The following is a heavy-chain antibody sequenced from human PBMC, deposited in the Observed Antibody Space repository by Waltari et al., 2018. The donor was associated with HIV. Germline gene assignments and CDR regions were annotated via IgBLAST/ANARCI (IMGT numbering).Heavy chain of an antibody. D-gene: IGHD3-10*01. CDR3: ARGYYYRMDV. CDR1: GGPISSGYYY. V-gene: IGHV4-61*02. Sequence: QVQLQESGPGLVKPSQTLSLTCTVSGGPISSGYYYWSWIRQPAGKGLEWIGRFYTSGGTNYNPSLKSRVTISVDTSKNQFSLKLSSVTAADTAVYYCARGYYYRMDVWGQGTTVTVSS. J-gene: IGHJ6*02. CDR2: FYTSGGT.